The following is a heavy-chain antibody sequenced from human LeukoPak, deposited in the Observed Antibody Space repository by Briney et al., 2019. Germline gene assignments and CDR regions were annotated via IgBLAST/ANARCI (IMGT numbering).Heavy chain of an antibody. CDR2: ISGSGGST. J-gene: IGHJ4*02. CDR3: ARAFYDFLTGYPAYFDY. CDR1: GFTFSSYG. Sequence: GGSLRLSCAASGFTFSSYGMSWVRQAPGKGLEWVSAISGSGGSTYYADSVKGRFTISRDNSKNTLYLQMNSLRAEDTAVYYCARAFYDFLTGYPAYFDYWGQGTLVTVSS. D-gene: IGHD3-9*01. V-gene: IGHV3-23*01.